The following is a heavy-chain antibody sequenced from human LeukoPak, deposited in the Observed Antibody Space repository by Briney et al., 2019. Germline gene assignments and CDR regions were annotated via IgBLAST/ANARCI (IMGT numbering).Heavy chain of an antibody. V-gene: IGHV4-61*01. D-gene: IGHD6-19*01. CDR3: ARGGVSSGWYAAFDI. CDR1: GYSISSGYY. CDR2: IYYSGST. Sequence: PSETLSLTCTVSGYSISSGYYWGWIRQPPGKGLEWIGYIYYSGSTNYNPSLKSRVTISVDTSKNQFSLKLSSVTAADTAVYYCARGGVSSGWYAAFDIWGQGTMVTVSS. J-gene: IGHJ3*02.